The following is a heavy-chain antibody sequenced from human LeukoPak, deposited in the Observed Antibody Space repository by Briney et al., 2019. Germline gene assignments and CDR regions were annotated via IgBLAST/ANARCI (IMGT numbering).Heavy chain of an antibody. J-gene: IGHJ4*02. CDR2: IDTTGYT. V-gene: IGHV3-13*01. Sequence: GGSLRLSCAASGFTFSNYDMHWVRQATGKGLEWVSAIDTTGYTYYPASVKGRFTISRDNAKNTLYLRMNSLRAEDTAVYYCAKSKWEPPYYFDYWGQGTLVTVSS. CDR1: GFTFSNYD. CDR3: AKSKWEPPYYFDY. D-gene: IGHD1-26*01.